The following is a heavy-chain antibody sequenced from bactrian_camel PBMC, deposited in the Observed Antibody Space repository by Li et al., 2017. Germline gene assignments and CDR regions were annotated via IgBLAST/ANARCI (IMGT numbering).Heavy chain of an antibody. V-gene: IGHV3-3*01. D-gene: IGHD2*01. CDR1: VYIYGGYC. J-gene: IGHJ6*01. CDR3: TADHACSSRWGRVTATEDADFTY. Sequence: QVQLVESGGGSVQAGGSLRLSCEISVYIYGGYCMGWFRQAPGKEREAVAGHYTGTATTYVADSVKGRFAISEDNAKNGLYLQMNSLQPEDTAMYYCTADHACSSRWGRVTATEDADFTYWGQGTQVTVS. CDR2: YTGTATT.